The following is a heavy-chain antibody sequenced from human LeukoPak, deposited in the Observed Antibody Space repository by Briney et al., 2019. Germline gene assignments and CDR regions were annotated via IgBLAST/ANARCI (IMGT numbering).Heavy chain of an antibody. D-gene: IGHD2-15*01. CDR1: GFTVSSNY. CDR3: ARGYCSGGSCYGALNY. CDR2: IYSGGST. V-gene: IGHV3-53*01. J-gene: IGHJ4*02. Sequence: PGGSLRLSFASSGFTVSSNYMSWVRQAPGKGLDGVSVIYSGGSTYYADSVKGRFTISRDNSKNTLYLQMNSLRAEDTAVYYCARGYCSGGSCYGALNYWGQGTLVTVSS.